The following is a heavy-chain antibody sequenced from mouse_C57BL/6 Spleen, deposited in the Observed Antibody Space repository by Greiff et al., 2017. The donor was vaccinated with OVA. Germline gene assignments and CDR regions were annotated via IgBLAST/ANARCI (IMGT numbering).Heavy chain of an antibody. V-gene: IGHV1-64*01. CDR1: GYTFTSYW. J-gene: IGHJ2*01. CDR2: IHPNSGST. Sequence: VQGVESGAELVKPGASVKLSCKASGYTFTSYWMHWVKQRPGQGLEWIGMIHPNSGSTNYNEKFKSKATLTVDKSSSTAYMQLSSLTSEDSAVYYCASEGLQYWGQGTTLTVSS. D-gene: IGHD3-3*01. CDR3: ASEGLQY.